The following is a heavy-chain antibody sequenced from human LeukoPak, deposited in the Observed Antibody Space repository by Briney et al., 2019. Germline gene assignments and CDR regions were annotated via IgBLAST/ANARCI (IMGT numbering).Heavy chain of an antibody. CDR1: GGSISSCY. CDR2: ISYSGRT. Sequence: SETLSLTCSVSGGSISSCYWSWIRQPPGKGLEWIGYISYSGRTSYNPSLKSRVSMSVDTSKNQFSLNLNSVTAADTAVYYCARFSRGYNLDHWGQGTLVTVSS. D-gene: IGHD3-22*01. V-gene: IGHV4-59*01. J-gene: IGHJ4*02. CDR3: ARFSRGYNLDH.